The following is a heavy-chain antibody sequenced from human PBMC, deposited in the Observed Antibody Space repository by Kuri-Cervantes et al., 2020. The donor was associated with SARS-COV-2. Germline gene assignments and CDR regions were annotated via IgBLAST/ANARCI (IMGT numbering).Heavy chain of an antibody. CDR2: IYSGGST. Sequence: GGSLRLSCAASGFTVSSNYMSWVRQAPGKGLEWVSVIYSGGSTYYADSVKGRFTISRDNSKNTLYLQMHSLRAEDTAVYYCAREMGRFWSNYYPTCFDYWGQGTLVTVSS. J-gene: IGHJ4*02. V-gene: IGHV3-53*01. D-gene: IGHD3-3*01. CDR3: AREMGRFWSNYYPTCFDY. CDR1: GFTVSSNY.